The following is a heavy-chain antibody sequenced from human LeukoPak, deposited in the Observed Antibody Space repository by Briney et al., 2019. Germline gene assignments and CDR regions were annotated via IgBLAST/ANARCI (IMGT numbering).Heavy chain of an antibody. CDR3: ARRGTGHGMDV. CDR2: INNDGSSA. CDR1: GFTFNNYW. Sequence: GGSLRLSCAASGFTFNNYWIHWVRQVPGKGLVWVSRINNDGSSASYVDSVKGRFTISRDNAKNTLFLQMNSLRAEDTAVYYCARRGTGHGMDVWGQGATVIVSS. V-gene: IGHV3-74*01. J-gene: IGHJ6*02. D-gene: IGHD1-1*01.